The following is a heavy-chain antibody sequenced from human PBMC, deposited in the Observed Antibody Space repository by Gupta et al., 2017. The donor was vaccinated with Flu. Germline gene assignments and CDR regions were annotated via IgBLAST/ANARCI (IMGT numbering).Heavy chain of an antibody. D-gene: IGHD1-7*01. CDR1: GFTSTSYE. J-gene: IGHJ4*02. CDR3: VRVALTGTYLDY. V-gene: IGHV3-48*03. CDR2: ISGSGSTI. Sequence: EVQLVESGGGLVQPRGSLRLSCAASGFTSTSYELNWVRQAPARGLEWVSFISGSGSTIYYANSVKGRFTVSRDNARNSLYLQMNSLRAEDTAVYYCVRVALTGTYLDYWGQGTLVTVSS.